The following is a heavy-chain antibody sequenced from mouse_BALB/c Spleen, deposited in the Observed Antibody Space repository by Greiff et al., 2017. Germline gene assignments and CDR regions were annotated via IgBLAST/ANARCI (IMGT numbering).Heavy chain of an antibody. J-gene: IGHJ3*01. CDR1: GFSLTGYG. CDR3: ARSSGYVRTWFAY. D-gene: IGHD3-1*01. CDR2: IWGDGST. V-gene: IGHV2-6-7*01. Sequence: VQRVESGPGLVAPSQSLSITCTVSGFSLTGYGVNWVRQPPGKGLEWLGMIWGDGSTDYNSALKSRLSISKDNSKSQVFLKMNSLQTDDTARYYCARSSGYVRTWFAYWGQGTLVTVSA.